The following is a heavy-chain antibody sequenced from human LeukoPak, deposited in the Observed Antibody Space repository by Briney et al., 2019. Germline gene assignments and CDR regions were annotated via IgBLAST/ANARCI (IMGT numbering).Heavy chain of an antibody. D-gene: IGHD2-2*01. CDR1: GGSISSGTYY. CDR3: ARDEDSTRRTGWFDP. V-gene: IGHV4-61*02. CDR2: IYISGST. J-gene: IGHJ5*02. Sequence: PSETLSLTCTVSGGSISSGTYYWSWIRQPAGKGLEWIGRIYISGSTNYNPSFKSRVTMSVDTSKNQFSLKLRSVTAADTAVYYCARDEDSTRRTGWFDPWGQGTLVTVSS.